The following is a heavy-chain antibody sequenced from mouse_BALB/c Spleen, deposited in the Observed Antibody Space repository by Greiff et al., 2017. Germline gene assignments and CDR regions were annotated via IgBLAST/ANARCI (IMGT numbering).Heavy chain of an antibody. Sequence: VQLQQSGAELAKPGASVKMSCKASGYTFTSYWMHWVKQRPGQGLEWIGYINPSTGYTEYNQKFKDKATLTADKSSSTAYMQLSSLTSEDSAVYYCARDDYVGTPHWYFDVWGAGTTVTVSS. CDR1: GYTFTSYW. CDR3: ARDDYVGTPHWYFDV. D-gene: IGHD2-4*01. V-gene: IGHV1-7*01. J-gene: IGHJ1*01. CDR2: INPSTGYT.